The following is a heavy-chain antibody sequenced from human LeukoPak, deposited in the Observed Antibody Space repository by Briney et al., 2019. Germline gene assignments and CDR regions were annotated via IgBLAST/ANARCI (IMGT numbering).Heavy chain of an antibody. J-gene: IGHJ4*02. Sequence: SETLSLTCTVSGGSISSGGFYWSWIRQHPGKGLEWIGYIYCSGSPYYNPSLKSQVTISVDTSKNQFSLKLSSVTAADTAVYYCARVFGYTYAFLDYWGQGTLVTVSS. CDR3: ARVFGYTYAFLDY. D-gene: IGHD5-18*01. V-gene: IGHV4-31*01. CDR2: IYCSGSP. CDR1: GGSISSGGFY.